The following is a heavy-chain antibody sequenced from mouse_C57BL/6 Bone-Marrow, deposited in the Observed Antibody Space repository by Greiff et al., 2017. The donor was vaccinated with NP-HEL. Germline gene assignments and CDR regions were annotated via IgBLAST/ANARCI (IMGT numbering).Heavy chain of an antibody. CDR1: GYTFTSYW. D-gene: IGHD3-2*02. CDR3: ARDSSGVPYYAMDY. CDR2: IDPSDSYT. V-gene: IGHV1-50*01. Sequence: VQLQQPGAELVKPGASVKLSCKASGYTFTSYWMQWVNQRPGQGLEWIGEIDPSDSYTNYNQKFKGKATLTVDTSSSTAYMQLSSLTSEDSAVYYCARDSSGVPYYAMDYWGQGTSVTVSS. J-gene: IGHJ4*01.